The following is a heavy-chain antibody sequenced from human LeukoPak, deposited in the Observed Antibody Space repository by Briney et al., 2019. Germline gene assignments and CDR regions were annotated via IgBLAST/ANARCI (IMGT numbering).Heavy chain of an antibody. CDR1: GYTFTDYY. J-gene: IGHJ3*02. Sequence: GASVNVSCTASGYTFTDYYIHWVRQAPGQGLEWMGWINPKTGSTNYPQKFQGRVTMTRDTSISTANMELSRLRSDDTAMYFCARDLDDAFDIWGQGTMVTVSS. D-gene: IGHD1-1*01. CDR2: INPKTGST. V-gene: IGHV1-2*02. CDR3: ARDLDDAFDI.